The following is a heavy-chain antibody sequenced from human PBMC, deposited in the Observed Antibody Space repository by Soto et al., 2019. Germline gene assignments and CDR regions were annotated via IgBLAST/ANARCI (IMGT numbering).Heavy chain of an antibody. CDR3: ARGHHFGWFDP. J-gene: IGHJ5*02. CDR1: GGSFSGYD. CDR2: INHSGST. V-gene: IGHV4-34*01. D-gene: IGHD3-16*01. Sequence: SETLCLTCAVYGGSFSGYDGSWIRQPPGKGLEWIGEINHSGSTNYNPSLKSRVTISVDTSKNQFSLKLSSVTAADTAVYYCARGHHFGWFDPWGQGTLVTVSS.